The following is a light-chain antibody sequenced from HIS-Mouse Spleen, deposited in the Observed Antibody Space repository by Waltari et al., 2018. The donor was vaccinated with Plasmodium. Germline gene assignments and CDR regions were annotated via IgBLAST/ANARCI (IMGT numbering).Light chain of an antibody. V-gene: IGLV2-11*01. Sequence: QSALTQPRPVSGSPGQSVTIPCTGTRRDVGGYNYVSWYQQHPGKAPKLMIYDVSKRPSGVPDRFSGSKSGNTASLTISGLQAEDEADYYCCSYAGSYTFEVFGGGTKLTVL. CDR3: CSYAGSYTFEV. J-gene: IGLJ2*01. CDR1: RRDVGGYNY. CDR2: DVS.